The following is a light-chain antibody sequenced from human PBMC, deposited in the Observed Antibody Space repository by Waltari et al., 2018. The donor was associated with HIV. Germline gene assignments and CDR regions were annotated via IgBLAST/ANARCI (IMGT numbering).Light chain of an antibody. V-gene: IGLV10-54*01. CDR1: SNNVGNQG. Sequence: QAGLTQPPSVSKGLRQTATLTCTGNSNNVGNQGAAWLQQHQGHPPKVLFYRNNNRPSGISERFSASRSGNTASLTITGLQADDEADYFCSAWDSSLNTWVFGGGTKLTVL. CDR2: RNN. CDR3: SAWDSSLNTWV. J-gene: IGLJ3*02.